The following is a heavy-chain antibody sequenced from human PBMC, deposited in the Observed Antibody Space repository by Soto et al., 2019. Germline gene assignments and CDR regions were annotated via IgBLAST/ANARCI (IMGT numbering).Heavy chain of an antibody. CDR2: ISSSSSYI. CDR1: GFSWSSYS. D-gene: IGHD3-3*01. J-gene: IGHJ4*02. Sequence: GSLRRSGAASGFSWSSYSMKCVRQALGKGLEWVSSISSSSSYIYYADSVKGRFTISRDNAKNSLYLQMNSLRAEDTAVYYCAREGGVALDYCGQGTLV. CDR3: AREGGVALDY. V-gene: IGHV3-21*01.